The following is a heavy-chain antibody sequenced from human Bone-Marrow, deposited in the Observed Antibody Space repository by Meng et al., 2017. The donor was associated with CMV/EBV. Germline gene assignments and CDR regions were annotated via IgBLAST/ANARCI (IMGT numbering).Heavy chain of an antibody. Sequence: ASVKVSCKASGGTFSSYAISWVRQAPGQGLEWMGGVIPNSGGTNYAQKFQGRVTMTRDTSISTAYMELSRLRSDDPAVYYCARGPSRGHYYYYYGMDVWGQGTTVTVSS. V-gene: IGHV1-2*02. CDR1: GGTFSSYA. D-gene: IGHD2-2*01. CDR2: VIPNSGGT. J-gene: IGHJ6*02. CDR3: ARGPSRGHYYYYYGMDV.